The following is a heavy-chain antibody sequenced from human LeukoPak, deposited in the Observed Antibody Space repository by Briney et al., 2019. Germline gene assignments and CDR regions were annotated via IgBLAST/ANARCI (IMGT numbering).Heavy chain of an antibody. D-gene: IGHD2-15*01. CDR3: ARDAGWFRFDY. Sequence: LSGGSLRLSCAASGFTFSSYGMHWVRQAPGKGLEWLANIKEDGSVKNYEDSVKGRFTISRDNAKNSLYLHMNSLRAEDTAVYYCARDAGWFRFDYWGQGTLVTVSS. V-gene: IGHV3-7*01. CDR2: IKEDGSVK. J-gene: IGHJ4*02. CDR1: GFTFSSYG.